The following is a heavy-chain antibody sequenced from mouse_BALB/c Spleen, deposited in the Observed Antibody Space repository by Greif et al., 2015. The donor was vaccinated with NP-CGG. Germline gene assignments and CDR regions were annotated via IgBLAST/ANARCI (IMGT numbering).Heavy chain of an antibody. CDR3: ARHSTTADPPYYYAMDY. V-gene: IGHV5-9-2*01. CDR1: GFTFSSYG. CDR2: ISGGGSYT. D-gene: IGHD1-2*01. Sequence: EVQLVESGGGLVKPGGSLKLSCAASGFTFSSYGMSWVRQTPEKRLEWVATISGGGSYTYYPDSVKGRFTISRDNAKNNLYLQMSSLRSEDTALYYCARHSTTADPPYYYAMDYWGQGTSVTVSS. J-gene: IGHJ4*01.